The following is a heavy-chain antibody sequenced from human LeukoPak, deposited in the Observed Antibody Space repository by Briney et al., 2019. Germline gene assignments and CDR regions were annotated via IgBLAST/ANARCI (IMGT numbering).Heavy chain of an antibody. Sequence: GGSLRLSCAASGFIFSNYAMYWVRQAPGKGLEWVSAISGRSDNTYYADSVRGRFTLSRDSSKNTLYLQMNSLRADDTAVYYCAKWGDYDVLTGYYVSDFWGQGTLVTVSS. V-gene: IGHV3-23*01. CDR3: AKWGDYDVLTGYYVSDF. J-gene: IGHJ4*02. CDR2: ISGRSDNT. D-gene: IGHD3-9*01. CDR1: GFIFSNYA.